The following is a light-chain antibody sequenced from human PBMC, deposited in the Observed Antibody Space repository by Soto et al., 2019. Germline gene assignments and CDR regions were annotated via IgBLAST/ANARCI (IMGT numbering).Light chain of an antibody. V-gene: IGKV1-16*01. CDR1: QDIRNY. CDR3: QHYSRYPLC. CDR2: AAS. J-gene: IGKJ4*01. Sequence: DIQMTQSPSSLSASVGDRVTMTCRASQDIRNYLAWFQQKPGKAPKSLIYAASSLQSGVPSRFSGSGSGTECTLTISSLQPEDCATYYCQHYSRYPLCLGGGTKVEIK.